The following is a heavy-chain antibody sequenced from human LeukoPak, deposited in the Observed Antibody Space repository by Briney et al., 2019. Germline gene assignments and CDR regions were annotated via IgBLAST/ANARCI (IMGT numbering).Heavy chain of an antibody. CDR2: IVVGRGNT. V-gene: IGHV1-58*02. CDR3: AADTATVTTKCAFDY. Sequence: SVPVSCKASGFTFTSSAMQWVQQARGQRLEWIGWIVVGRGNTNYAQKFQEIVTITRDMSTSTAYMELSSLRSEDTAVYYCAADTATVTTKCAFDYWGQGTLVSVSS. D-gene: IGHD4-17*01. CDR1: GFTFTSSA. J-gene: IGHJ4*02.